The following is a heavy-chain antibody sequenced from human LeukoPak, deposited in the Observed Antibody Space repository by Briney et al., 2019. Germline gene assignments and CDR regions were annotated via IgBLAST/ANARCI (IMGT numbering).Heavy chain of an antibody. CDR3: ARDGGWLQTQNHYYYHGMDV. V-gene: IGHV1-69*04. J-gene: IGHJ6*02. CDR2: ILPIFDMA. Sequence: SVKVSCKASGGTFSTYAITWVRQAPGQGPEWMGRILPIFDMANYAQKFQGRVTITADKSTRTAYMELSSLRSDDTAVYYCARDGGWLQTQNHYYYHGMDVWGQGTTVTVSS. D-gene: IGHD5-24*01. CDR1: GGTFSTYA.